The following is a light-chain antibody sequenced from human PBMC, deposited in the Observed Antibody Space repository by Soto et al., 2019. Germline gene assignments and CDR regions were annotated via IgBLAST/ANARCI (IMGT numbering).Light chain of an antibody. CDR3: QQYGSSPVT. V-gene: IGKV3-20*01. Sequence: EIVLTQSPGTLSLSPGERATLSCRASQSVSSSYLAWYQQKPGRAPRLLIYGASSRATGIPDRFSGSWSGTDFTLTISRLEPEDFAVYYCQQYGSSPVTFGQGTKLEIK. J-gene: IGKJ2*01. CDR1: QSVSSSY. CDR2: GAS.